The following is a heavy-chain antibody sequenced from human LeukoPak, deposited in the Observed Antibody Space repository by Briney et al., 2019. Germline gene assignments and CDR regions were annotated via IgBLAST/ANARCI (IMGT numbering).Heavy chain of an antibody. CDR3: ARLDGSSWCWDY. CDR2: INPNSGGT. Sequence: ASVKVSCKASGYTFTGYYMHWVRQAPGQGLEWMGWINPNSGGTNYAQKFQGRVTMTRDTSISTAYMELSRLRSDDTAVYYCARLDGSSWCWDYWGQGTLVTVSS. CDR1: GYTFTGYY. D-gene: IGHD6-13*01. V-gene: IGHV1-2*02. J-gene: IGHJ4*02.